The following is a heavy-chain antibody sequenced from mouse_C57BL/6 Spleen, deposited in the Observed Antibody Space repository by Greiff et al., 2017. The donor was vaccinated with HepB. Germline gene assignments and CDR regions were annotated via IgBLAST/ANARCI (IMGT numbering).Heavy chain of an antibody. CDR2: ISSGSSTI. CDR1: GFTFSDYG. J-gene: IGHJ2*01. V-gene: IGHV5-17*01. Sequence: DVKLVESGGGLVKPGGSLKLSCAASGFTFSDYGMHWVRQAPEKGLEWVAYISSGSSTIYYADTVKGRFTISRDNAKNTLFLQMTSLRSEDTAMYYCAREGDGYYGEYFGDWGQGTTLTVSS. D-gene: IGHD2-3*01. CDR3: AREGDGYYGEYFGD.